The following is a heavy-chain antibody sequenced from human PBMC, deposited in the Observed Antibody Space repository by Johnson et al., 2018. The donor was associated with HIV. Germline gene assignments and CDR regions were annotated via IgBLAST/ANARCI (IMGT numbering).Heavy chain of an antibody. CDR3: ARDDTEADGAFDI. CDR2: IKQDGSEK. D-gene: IGHD2-2*02. J-gene: IGHJ3*02. CDR1: GFTFSSYW. V-gene: IGHV3-7*01. Sequence: VQLVESGGGLVQPCGSLRLSCAASGFTFSSYWMSWVRQAPGKGLEWVANIKQDGSEKYYVDSVKGRFTISRDNAKNSRYLQMNSLRAEDTAVYYCARDDTEADGAFDIWGQGTMVTVSS.